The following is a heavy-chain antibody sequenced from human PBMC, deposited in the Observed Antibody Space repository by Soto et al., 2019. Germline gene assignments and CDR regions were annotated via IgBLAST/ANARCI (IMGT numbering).Heavy chain of an antibody. Sequence: SETLSLTCTVSGGPISSYYWRLIRQPPWQGLEWIGYIYYSGSTNYNPSLKSRVTISVDTSKNQFSLQLSSVTAADTAAYYCARVAEAAYYYMDVWGKGTTVX. J-gene: IGHJ6*03. CDR1: GGPISSYY. D-gene: IGHD6-13*01. CDR2: IYYSGST. CDR3: ARVAEAAYYYMDV. V-gene: IGHV4-59*01.